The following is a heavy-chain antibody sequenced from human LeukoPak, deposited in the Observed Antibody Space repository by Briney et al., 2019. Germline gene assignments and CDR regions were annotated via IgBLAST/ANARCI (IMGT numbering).Heavy chain of an antibody. CDR1: GYTFTDYY. D-gene: IGHD3-16*01. CDR2: IDPGDSET. Sequence: ASVKVSCKASGYTFTDYYMHWVQQAPGKGLEWMGRIDPGDSETIYAEKFQGRVTITADTSTDTAYMELSSLRSEDTAVYYCATDPRIIWGRGTLVTVPS. V-gene: IGHV1-69-2*01. CDR3: ATDPRII. J-gene: IGHJ2*01.